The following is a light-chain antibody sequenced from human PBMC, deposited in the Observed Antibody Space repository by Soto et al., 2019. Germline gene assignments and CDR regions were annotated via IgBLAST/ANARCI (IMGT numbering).Light chain of an antibody. CDR3: QQYGSSPWT. CDR1: QNVGDY. V-gene: IGKV3-11*01. Sequence: VLTQSPATLSLSPGERATLSCRASQNVGDYLAWYQHKPGQAPRLLIYDASNRATGIPARFSGSGSGTDFTLTISSLEPEDFAVYYCQQYGSSPWTFGQGTKVEIK. CDR2: DAS. J-gene: IGKJ1*01.